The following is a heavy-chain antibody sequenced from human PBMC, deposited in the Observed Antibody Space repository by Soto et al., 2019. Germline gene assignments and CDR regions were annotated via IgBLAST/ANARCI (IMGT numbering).Heavy chain of an antibody. CDR2: ISGSGGST. CDR3: AKRPRITMIVVVTTTDGY. CDR1: GFTFSSYA. D-gene: IGHD3-22*01. Sequence: GGSLRLSCAASGFTFSSYAMSWVRQAPGKGLEWVSAISGSGGSTYYADSVKGRFTISRDNSKNTLYLQMNSLRAEDTAVYYCAKRPRITMIVVVTTTDGYWGQGTLVTVSS. J-gene: IGHJ4*02. V-gene: IGHV3-23*01.